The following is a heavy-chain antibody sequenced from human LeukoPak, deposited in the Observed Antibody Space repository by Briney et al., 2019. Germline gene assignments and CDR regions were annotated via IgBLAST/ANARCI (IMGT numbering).Heavy chain of an antibody. CDR2: ISHSGKT. J-gene: IGHJ4*02. V-gene: IGHV4-34*01. Sequence: SETRSPTCVVSGASFFDYYWRWIRQSPGKGLEWIGEISHSGKTTYNPSLKSRITISEATSNNTFSLRLTSVTAADTAVYFCSILGDTGVSATLPLDHWGQGTLVTVSS. D-gene: IGHD1-26*01. CDR1: GASFFDYY. CDR3: SILGDTGVSATLPLDH.